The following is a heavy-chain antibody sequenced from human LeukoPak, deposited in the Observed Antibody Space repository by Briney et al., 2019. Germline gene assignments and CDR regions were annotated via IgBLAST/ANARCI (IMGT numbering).Heavy chain of an antibody. CDR3: ARSRIDYGDSYFDY. CDR1: GYSISSGYY. D-gene: IGHD4-17*01. Sequence: PSETLSLTCTVSGYSISSGYYWGWIRQPPGKWLEWIGSIYHSGSTYYNPSLKSRVTISVDTPKNQFSLKLSSVTAADTAVYYCARSRIDYGDSYFDYWGQGTLVTVSS. CDR2: IYHSGST. V-gene: IGHV4-38-2*02. J-gene: IGHJ4*02.